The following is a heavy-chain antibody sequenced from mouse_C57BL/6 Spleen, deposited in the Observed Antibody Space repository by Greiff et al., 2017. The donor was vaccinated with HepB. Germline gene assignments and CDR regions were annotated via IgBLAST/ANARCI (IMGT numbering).Heavy chain of an antibody. CDR1: GYTFTNYW. Sequence: QVQLQQSGAELVRPGTSVKMSCKASGYTFTNYWIGWAKQRPGHGLEWIGDIYPGGGYTNYNEKFKGKATLTADKSSSTAYMQFSSLTSEDSAIYYCARGDSYYYGSSYEGYCYAMDYWGQGTSVTVSS. V-gene: IGHV1-63*01. J-gene: IGHJ4*01. CDR3: ARGDSYYYGSSYEGYCYAMDY. CDR2: IYPGGGYT. D-gene: IGHD1-1*01.